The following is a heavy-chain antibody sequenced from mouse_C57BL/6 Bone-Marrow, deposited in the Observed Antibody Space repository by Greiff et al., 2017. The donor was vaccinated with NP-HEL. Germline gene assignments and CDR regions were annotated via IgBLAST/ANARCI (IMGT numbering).Heavy chain of an antibody. J-gene: IGHJ4*01. V-gene: IGHV14-4*01. CDR2: IDPENGDT. CDR3: TTYGSSYYAMDY. Sequence: EVQLQQSGAELVRPGASVKLSCTASGFNIKDDYMHWVKQRPEQGLEWIGWIDPENGDTEYASKFQGKATITADTSSNTAYLQLSSLTSEDTAVYYCTTYGSSYYAMDYWGQGTSVTVSS. CDR1: GFNIKDDY. D-gene: IGHD1-1*01.